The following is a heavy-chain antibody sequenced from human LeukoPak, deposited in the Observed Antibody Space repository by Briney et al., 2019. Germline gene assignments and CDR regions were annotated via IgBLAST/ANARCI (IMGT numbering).Heavy chain of an antibody. Sequence: GESLKISCKGSGYSFTSYWISWVRQMPGKGLEWMGRIDPSDSYTNYSPSFQGHVTISGDKSISTAYLQWSSLKASDTAMYYCATGASKVTTDFANYWGQGTQVAVSS. V-gene: IGHV5-10-1*01. J-gene: IGHJ4*02. D-gene: IGHD4-17*01. CDR2: IDPSDSYT. CDR3: ATGASKVTTDFANY. CDR1: GYSFTSYW.